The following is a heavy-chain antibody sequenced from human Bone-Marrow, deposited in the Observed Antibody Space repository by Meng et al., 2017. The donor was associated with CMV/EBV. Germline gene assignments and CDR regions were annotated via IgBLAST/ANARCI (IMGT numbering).Heavy chain of an antibody. CDR1: GYTFTGYY. Sequence: ASVNSCKASGYTFTGYYMHWVRQAPGQGLEWMGWINPNSGGTNYAQKFQGRVTMTRDTSISTAYMELSRLRSDDTAVYYCARDGYYSSSSDVDYWGQGTLVTVSS. CDR2: INPNSGGT. V-gene: IGHV1-2*02. J-gene: IGHJ4*02. D-gene: IGHD6-6*01. CDR3: ARDGYYSSSSDVDY.